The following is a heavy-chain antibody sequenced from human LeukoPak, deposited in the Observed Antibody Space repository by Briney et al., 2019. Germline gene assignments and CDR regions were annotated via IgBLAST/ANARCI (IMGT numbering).Heavy chain of an antibody. CDR2: IYTSGST. J-gene: IGHJ4*02. V-gene: IGHV4-4*07. CDR3: ARDTDSSGYYYPFAY. CDR1: GGSISSYH. Sequence: SETLSLTCTVSGGSISSYHWSWIRQPAGKGLEWIGRIYTSGSTNYNPPLKSRVTMSVDTSKNQFSLKLSSVTAADTAVYYCARDTDSSGYYYPFAYWGQGTLVTVSS. D-gene: IGHD3-22*01.